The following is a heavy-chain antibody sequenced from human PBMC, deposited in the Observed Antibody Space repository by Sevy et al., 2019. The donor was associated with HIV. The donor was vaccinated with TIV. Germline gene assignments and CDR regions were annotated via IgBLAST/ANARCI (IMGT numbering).Heavy chain of an antibody. CDR1: GFTFSSSA. J-gene: IGHJ4*02. D-gene: IGHD2-8*01. CDR3: SKRSNENFFDY. Sequence: GGSLRLSCAASGFTFSSSAMNWVRQAPGKGLEWVSGFISSGDITYYPYSVKGRFTISRDNSKNTLYLQINSLRVEDTAIYYCSKRSNENFFDYWGQGSLVTVSS. V-gene: IGHV3-23*01. CDR2: FISSGDIT.